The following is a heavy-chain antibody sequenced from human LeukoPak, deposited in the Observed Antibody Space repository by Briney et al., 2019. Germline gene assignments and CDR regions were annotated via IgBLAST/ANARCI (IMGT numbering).Heavy chain of an antibody. J-gene: IGHJ4*02. V-gene: IGHV1-46*01. Sequence: ASVKVSCTAVGYTFTSYDLHWVRQAPGQGLEWMGMIRPSTGSTSHAQKFQGRVTMTMDTSTRTVYMELSSLISEDTSVYYCVTRTSVGVGWGQGALVTVSA. CDR1: GYTFTSYD. D-gene: IGHD2-8*01. CDR3: VTRTSVGVG. CDR2: IRPSTGST.